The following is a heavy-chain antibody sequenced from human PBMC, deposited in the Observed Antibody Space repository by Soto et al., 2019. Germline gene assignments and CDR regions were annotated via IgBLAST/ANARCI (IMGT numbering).Heavy chain of an antibody. CDR1: GYNFTSYG. Sequence: ASVKVSCKASGYNFTSYGISWVRQAPGQGLEWMGWISPHNDRTKYARRFQDRVTMTTETPTSTVYMELGSLRSDDTAVYYCARDLYYSTGRYFDHDAFDIWGQGTVVTVSS. CDR2: ISPHNDRT. CDR3: ARDLYYSTGRYFDHDAFDI. V-gene: IGHV1-18*01. D-gene: IGHD6-19*01. J-gene: IGHJ3*02.